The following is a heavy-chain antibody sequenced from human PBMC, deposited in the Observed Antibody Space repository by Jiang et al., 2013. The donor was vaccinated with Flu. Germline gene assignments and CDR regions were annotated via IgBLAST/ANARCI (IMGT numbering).Heavy chain of an antibody. CDR2: SIIVGAP. D-gene: IGHD3-3*01. J-gene: IGHJ1*01. V-gene: IGHV4-39*07. Sequence: LEWIGVSIIVGAPTTTRPSKSRVTISVDTSKNQFSLKLSSVTAADTAVYYCARVLPIFGVVGAYFQHWGQGTLVTVSS. CDR3: ARVLPIFGVVGAYFQH.